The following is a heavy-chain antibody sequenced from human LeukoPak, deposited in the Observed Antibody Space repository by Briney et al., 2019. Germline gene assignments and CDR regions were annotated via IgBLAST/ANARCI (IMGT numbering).Heavy chain of an antibody. CDR1: GFTFSSYS. J-gene: IGHJ3*02. Sequence: GGSLRLSCAASGFTFSSYSMNWVRQAPGKGLEWVSYISSSSSTIYYADSVRGRFTISRDNAKNSLYLQMNSLRAEDTAVYYCARDYLALLGGAPYDAFDIWGQGTMVTVSS. CDR2: ISSSSSTI. CDR3: ARDYLALLGGAPYDAFDI. V-gene: IGHV3-48*01. D-gene: IGHD1-26*01.